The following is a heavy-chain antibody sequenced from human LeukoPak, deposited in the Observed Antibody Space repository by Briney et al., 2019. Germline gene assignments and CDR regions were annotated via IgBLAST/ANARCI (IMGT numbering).Heavy chain of an antibody. Sequence: ASVKVSCKASGYTFTGYYMHWVRQAPGQGLEWMGWINPNSGGTNYAQKFQGRVTMTRDTSISTAYMELSGLRSDDTAVYYCALEYQLLYGYWGQGTLVTVSS. CDR3: ALEYQLLYGY. V-gene: IGHV1-2*02. CDR1: GYTFTGYY. CDR2: INPNSGGT. D-gene: IGHD2-2*02. J-gene: IGHJ4*02.